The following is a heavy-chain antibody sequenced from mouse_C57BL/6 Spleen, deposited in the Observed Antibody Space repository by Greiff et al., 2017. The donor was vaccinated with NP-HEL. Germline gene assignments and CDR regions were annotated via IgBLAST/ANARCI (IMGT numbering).Heavy chain of an antibody. J-gene: IGHJ4*01. D-gene: IGHD2-1*01. CDR3: ARDRGNYEVGAMDY. Sequence: EVKLMESEGGLVQPGRSLKLSCTASGFTFSDYYMAWVRQVPEKGLEWVANINYDGSSTYYLDSLKSRFIISRDNAKNILYLQMSSLKSEDTATYYCARDRGNYEVGAMDYWGQGTSVTVSS. V-gene: IGHV5-16*01. CDR2: INYDGSST. CDR1: GFTFSDYY.